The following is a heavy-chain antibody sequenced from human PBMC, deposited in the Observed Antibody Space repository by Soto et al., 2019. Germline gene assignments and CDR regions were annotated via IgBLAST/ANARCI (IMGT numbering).Heavy chain of an antibody. D-gene: IGHD2-2*02. CDR3: ARQVPAAIRLGWFDP. CDR1: GGSISRSTYY. V-gene: IGHV4-39*01. Sequence: SETLSLTCTVSGGSISRSTYYWGWIRQPPGKGLEWIGSIYYSGSAYYRPSLKSRVTISVDTSKNQFSLKLSSVTAADTAVYYCARQVPAAIRLGWFDPWGQGTLVTVSS. CDR2: IYYSGSA. J-gene: IGHJ5*02.